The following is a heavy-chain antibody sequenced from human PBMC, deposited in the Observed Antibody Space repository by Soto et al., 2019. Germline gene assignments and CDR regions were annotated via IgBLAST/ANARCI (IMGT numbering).Heavy chain of an antibody. CDR2: IRNKANSYTT. V-gene: IGHV3-72*01. CDR3: VRVRLGAPTRYFDY. Sequence: EVQLVESGGGLVQPGGSLRLSCAASGFTFSDHYMDWIRQASGKGLEWVGRIRNKANSYTTDYAASVRGRFTISRDDSKSSLFLQMNSLRSDDTAVYHCVRVRLGAPTRYFDYWGQGTLVTVSS. CDR1: GFTFSDHY. J-gene: IGHJ4*02.